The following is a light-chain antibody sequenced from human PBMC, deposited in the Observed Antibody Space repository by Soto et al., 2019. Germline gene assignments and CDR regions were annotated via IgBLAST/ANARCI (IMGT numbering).Light chain of an antibody. Sequence: QSVLTQPPSASGTPGQRVTISCSGSSSNIGGNYVYWYQHLPGTAPKLLIYRNNQRPSGVPDRFSGSKSGTSASLAISGLRSEDEADYYCAAWDDSLSGQVFGTGTKVTVL. CDR1: SSNIGGNY. J-gene: IGLJ1*01. CDR3: AAWDDSLSGQV. CDR2: RNN. V-gene: IGLV1-47*01.